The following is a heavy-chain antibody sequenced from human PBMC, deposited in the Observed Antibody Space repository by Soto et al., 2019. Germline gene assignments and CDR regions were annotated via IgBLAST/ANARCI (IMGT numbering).Heavy chain of an antibody. CDR3: TTGSSSWYIDDYYYYMDV. Sequence: GGSLRLSCAASGFTFSNAWMSWVRQAPGKGLEWVGRIKSKTDGGTTDYAAPVKGRFTISRDDSKNTLYLQMNSLKTEDTAVYYCTTGSSSWYIDDYYYYMDVWGKGTTVTVSS. V-gene: IGHV3-15*01. J-gene: IGHJ6*03. CDR2: IKSKTDGGTT. D-gene: IGHD6-13*01. CDR1: GFTFSNAW.